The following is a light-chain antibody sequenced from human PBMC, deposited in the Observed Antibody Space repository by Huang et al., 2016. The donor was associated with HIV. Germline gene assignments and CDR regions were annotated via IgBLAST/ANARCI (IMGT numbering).Light chain of an antibody. V-gene: IGKV3-11*01. CDR1: KNVNNY. J-gene: IGKJ4*01. Sequence: PGDRVTLSCRASKNVNNYLAWYQQQPGQAPRLLIYAASIRPACISDRFGGAGSGTEFTRTINGLETEDFAFYYCQQRSGRVTFGGGTKIEV. CDR3: QQRSGRVT. CDR2: AAS.